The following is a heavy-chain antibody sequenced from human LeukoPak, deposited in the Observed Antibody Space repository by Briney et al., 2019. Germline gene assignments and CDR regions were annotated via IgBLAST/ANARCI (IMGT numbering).Heavy chain of an antibody. V-gene: IGHV3-23*01. Sequence: GGSLRLSCAASGFTFSSYAMGWVRQAPGKGLEWVSAISGSGGSTYYADSVKGRFTISRDNSKNTLYLQMNSLRAEDTAVYYCAEQYCSGGSCYSYWGQGTLVTVSS. CDR1: GFTFSSYA. J-gene: IGHJ4*02. CDR3: AEQYCSGGSCYSY. CDR2: ISGSGGST. D-gene: IGHD2-15*01.